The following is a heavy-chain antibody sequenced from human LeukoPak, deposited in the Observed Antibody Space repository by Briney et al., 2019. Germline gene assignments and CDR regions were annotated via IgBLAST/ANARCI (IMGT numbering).Heavy chain of an antibody. CDR2: VIAIFGRV. D-gene: IGHD3-22*01. J-gene: IGHJ4*02. Sequence: SVTVSCNASRGTFSSYGISWVRQAPGQGLEWMGGVIAIFGRVKYGQKFQGRATITTDESTSTAYMELSSLTSEDTGVYYCARGELGYSSGFSFFDYWGQGTLVTVSS. CDR1: RGTFSSYG. CDR3: ARGELGYSSGFSFFDY. V-gene: IGHV1-69*05.